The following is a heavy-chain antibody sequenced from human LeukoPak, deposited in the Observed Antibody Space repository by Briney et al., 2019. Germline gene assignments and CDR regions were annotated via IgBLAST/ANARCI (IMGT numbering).Heavy chain of an antibody. CDR2: IIPIFGTA. J-gene: IGHJ4*02. CDR3: SFDCSSTSCYQDY. CDR1: GGTFSSYA. D-gene: IGHD2-2*01. Sequence: SAKVSCKASGGTFSSYAISWVRQAPGQGLEWMGGIIPIFGTANYAQKFQGRVTITTDESTSTAYMELSSLRSEDTAVYYCSFDCSSTSCYQDYWGQGTLVTVSS. V-gene: IGHV1-69*05.